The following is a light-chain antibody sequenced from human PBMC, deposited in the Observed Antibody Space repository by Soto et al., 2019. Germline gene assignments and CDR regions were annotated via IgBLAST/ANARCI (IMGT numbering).Light chain of an antibody. J-gene: IGKJ3*01. V-gene: IGKV4-1*01. CDR2: WAS. CDR3: QQFYGTPFT. Sequence: DIVMTQSPDSLSVSLGERATINCKSSQTVLYSSNNKNHLAWYQQRPGQPPKLLISWASSRQSGVPDRFSGSGSGTDFTLSISNLQAEDVAVYYCQQFYGTPFTFGPGTKVDVK. CDR1: QTVLYSSNNKNH.